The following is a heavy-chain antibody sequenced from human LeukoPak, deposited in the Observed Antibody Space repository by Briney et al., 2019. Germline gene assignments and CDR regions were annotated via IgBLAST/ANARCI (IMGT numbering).Heavy chain of an antibody. D-gene: IGHD3-3*01. J-gene: IGHJ6*03. CDR1: GFTFDDYA. V-gene: IGHV3-43D*03. CDR2: ISWDGGST. CDR3: AKEVEGWISGYMDV. Sequence: GGSLRLSCAASGFTFDDYAMHWVRQAPGKGLEWVSLISWDGGSTYYADSVKGRFTISRDNSKNSLYLQMNSLRAEDTDLYYCAKEVEGWISGYMDVWGKGTTVTVSS.